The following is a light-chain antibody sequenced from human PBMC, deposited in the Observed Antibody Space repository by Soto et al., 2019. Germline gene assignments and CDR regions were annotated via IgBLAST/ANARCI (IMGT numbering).Light chain of an antibody. V-gene: IGLV1-40*01. CDR3: QSYDSSLSGVV. J-gene: IGLJ2*01. Sequence: QAVVTQPPSVSGAQGQRVTISCTGRSSNIGAGYDVHWYQQLPGTAPKLLIYGNSNRPSGVPDRFSGSKSDTSASLAITGLQAEDEADYYCQSYDSSLSGVVFGGGTKLTVL. CDR2: GNS. CDR1: SSNIGAGYD.